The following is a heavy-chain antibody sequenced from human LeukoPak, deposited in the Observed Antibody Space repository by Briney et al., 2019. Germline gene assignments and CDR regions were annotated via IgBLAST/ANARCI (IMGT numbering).Heavy chain of an antibody. CDR2: IIPIFGTA. CDR1: GYTFTSYG. Sequence: GASVKVSCKASGYTFTSYGISWVRQAPGQGLEWMGGIIPIFGTANYAQKFQGRVTITADESTSTAYMELSSLRSEDTAVYYCARAGYSSSWYLFWGQGTLVTVSS. J-gene: IGHJ1*01. D-gene: IGHD6-13*01. V-gene: IGHV1-69*13. CDR3: ARAGYSSSWYLF.